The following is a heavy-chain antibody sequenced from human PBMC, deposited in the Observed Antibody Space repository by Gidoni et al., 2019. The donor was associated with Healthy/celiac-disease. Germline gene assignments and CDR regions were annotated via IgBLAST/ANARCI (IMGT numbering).Heavy chain of an antibody. Sequence: QVQLQQWGAGLLKPSETLSLTCAVYGGSFSGSYWTWIRQPPGKGLEWIGEINHSGSTNYNPSLKSRVTISVDTSKNQFSLKLSSVTAADTAVYYCARGVRGYCSGGSCFPRYYYGMDVWGQGTTVTVSS. CDR3: ARGVRGYCSGGSCFPRYYYGMDV. J-gene: IGHJ6*02. CDR1: GGSFSGSY. D-gene: IGHD2-15*01. CDR2: INHSGST. V-gene: IGHV4-34*01.